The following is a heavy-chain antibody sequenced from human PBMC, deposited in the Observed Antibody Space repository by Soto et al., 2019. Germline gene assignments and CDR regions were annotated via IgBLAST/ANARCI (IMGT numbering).Heavy chain of an antibody. CDR2: IYYSGSS. CDR3: ASHANGDPRSLFAFDF. D-gene: IGHD4-17*01. Sequence: PSETLSLTCTVSGGSISSSSYYWGWVRQPPGKGVEWMGSIYYSGSSYYNPSLKRRVTISVDPSTDPFSLKLSSVTAADTAVYSCASHANGDPRSLFAFDFWGQGTMVTV. CDR1: GGSISSSSYY. J-gene: IGHJ3*01. V-gene: IGHV4-39*01.